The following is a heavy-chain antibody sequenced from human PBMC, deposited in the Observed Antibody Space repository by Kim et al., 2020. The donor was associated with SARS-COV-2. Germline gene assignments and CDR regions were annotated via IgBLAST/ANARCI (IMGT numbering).Heavy chain of an antibody. D-gene: IGHD3-16*02. CDR3: ARVLITFGGLIVSPFDY. CDR2: ISAYNGDT. V-gene: IGHV1-18*01. Sequence: ASVKVSCKASGYTFNTYGISWVRQAPGQGLEWMGRISAYNGDTNYAQKFQDRVTMTTDTSTSTAYMELRSLRSVDTAVYYCARVLITFGGLIVSPFDYWGQGTLVTVSS. J-gene: IGHJ4*02. CDR1: GYTFNTYG.